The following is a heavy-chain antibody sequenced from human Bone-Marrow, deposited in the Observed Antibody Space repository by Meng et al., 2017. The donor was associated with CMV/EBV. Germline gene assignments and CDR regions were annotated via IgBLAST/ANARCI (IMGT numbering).Heavy chain of an antibody. CDR2: IRYDGSNK. CDR1: GFTFSSYG. D-gene: IGHD6-13*01. V-gene: IGHV3-30*02. J-gene: IGHJ6*01. CDR3: AKEDSSSWRYYYYGMDV. Sequence: GGSLRLSCAASGFTFSSYGMHWVRQAPGKGLEWVAFIRYDGSNKYYADSVKGRFTISRDNSKNTLYLQMNSLRAEDTAVYYCAKEDSSSWRYYYYGMDVWGQGTMVTVSS.